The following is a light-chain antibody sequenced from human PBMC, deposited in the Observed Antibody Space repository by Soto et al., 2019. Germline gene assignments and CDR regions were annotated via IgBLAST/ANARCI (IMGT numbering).Light chain of an antibody. CDR1: SSNIGTNA. CDR2: TNY. CDR3: AAWDDNLIGGA. V-gene: IGLV1-44*01. J-gene: IGLJ3*02. Sequence: QSVLTQPPSASGTPGQRVTISCSGSSSNIGTNAVNWYQHLPGTAPKLLIYTNYQRPSGVPDRFSGSKSGTSASLDISGLQSEDEADYFCAAWDDNLIGGAFGGGTKLTVL.